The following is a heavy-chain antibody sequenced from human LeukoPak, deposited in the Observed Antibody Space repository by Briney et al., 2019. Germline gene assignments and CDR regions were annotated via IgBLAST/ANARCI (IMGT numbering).Heavy chain of an antibody. D-gene: IGHD3-10*01. Sequence: SETLSLTCAVYGGSFSGYYWSWIRQPPGKGLEWIGEINHSGSTNYNPSLKSRVTISVDTSKNQFSLKLSSVTAADTAVYYCARGPYYGSGSYYRFFDYWGQGTLVTVSS. CDR1: GGSFSGYY. CDR2: INHSGST. V-gene: IGHV4-34*01. CDR3: ARGPYYGSGSYYRFFDY. J-gene: IGHJ4*02.